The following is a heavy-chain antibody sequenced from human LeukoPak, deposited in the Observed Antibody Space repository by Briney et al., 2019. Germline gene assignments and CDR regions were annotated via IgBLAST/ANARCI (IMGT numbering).Heavy chain of an antibody. V-gene: IGHV4-59*08. J-gene: IGHJ4*02. Sequence: SETLSLTCTVSGGSISSYYWSWIRQPPGKGLEWIGYIYYSGSTNYNPSLKSRVTISVDTSKNQFSLKLSSVTAADTTVSDSAILTYAYYYDSSGPAAGFDYWGQGTLVTVSS. CDR2: IYYSGST. D-gene: IGHD3-22*01. CDR3: AILTYAYYYDSSGPAAGFDY. CDR1: GGSISSYY.